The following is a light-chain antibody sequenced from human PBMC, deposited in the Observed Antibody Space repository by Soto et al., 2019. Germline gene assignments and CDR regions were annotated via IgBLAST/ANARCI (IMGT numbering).Light chain of an antibody. V-gene: IGLV1-40*01. J-gene: IGLJ1*01. Sequence: QSARTQPPSVSGAPGQRVTISCTGSSSNIGAGYDVHWYQQLPGTAPKLLIYANNIRPSGVPGRFSGSKSGTSASLAITGLQAEDEADYYCQSYDSSLSGYVFGTGTKVTVL. CDR2: ANN. CDR1: SSNIGAGYD. CDR3: QSYDSSLSGYV.